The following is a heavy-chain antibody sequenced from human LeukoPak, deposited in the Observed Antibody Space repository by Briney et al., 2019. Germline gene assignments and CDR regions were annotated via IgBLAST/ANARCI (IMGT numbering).Heavy chain of an antibody. Sequence: ASVKVSCKASGYTFTSYDINWVRRATGQGLEWMGWMNPNSGNTGYAQKFQGRVTITRNTSISTAYMELSSLRSEDTAVYYCARGPLPSSNYGYYYYYYMDVWGKGTTVTVSS. V-gene: IGHV1-8*03. CDR2: MNPNSGNT. D-gene: IGHD4-11*01. CDR3: ARGPLPSSNYGYYYYYYMDV. J-gene: IGHJ6*03. CDR1: GYTFTSYD.